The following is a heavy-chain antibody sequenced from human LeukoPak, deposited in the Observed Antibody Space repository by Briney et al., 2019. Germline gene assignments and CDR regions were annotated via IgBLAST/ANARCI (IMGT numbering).Heavy chain of an antibody. Sequence: GGSLRLSCAASGFTFSSYWMSWVRQAPGKGLEWVANIKQDGSEKYYVDSVKGRFTISKDNAKNSLYLQMNSLRAEDTAVYYCARDSCSGGSCYSSYYYYYMDVWGKGTTVTVSS. V-gene: IGHV3-7*01. J-gene: IGHJ6*03. D-gene: IGHD2-15*01. CDR1: GFTFSSYW. CDR3: ARDSCSGGSCYSSYYYYYMDV. CDR2: IKQDGSEK.